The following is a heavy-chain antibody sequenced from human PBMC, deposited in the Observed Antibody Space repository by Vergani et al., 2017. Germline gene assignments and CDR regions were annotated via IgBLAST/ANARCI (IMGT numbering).Heavy chain of an antibody. V-gene: IGHV3-48*01. D-gene: IGHD3-3*01. CDR1: GFTVSSYS. CDR2: ISASSRSI. J-gene: IGHJ5*02. CDR3: VRGRSGDHGDFWARRGP. Sequence: EVQLVESGGGFVPPGGSLRLSCEASGFTVSSYSITCIRQAPGKGLEWVSYISASSRSIYYADSVKGRFTISRDNAKNSLSLQMNSLRVEDTAMYYCVRGRSGDHGDFWARRGPWGQGTRVIVSS.